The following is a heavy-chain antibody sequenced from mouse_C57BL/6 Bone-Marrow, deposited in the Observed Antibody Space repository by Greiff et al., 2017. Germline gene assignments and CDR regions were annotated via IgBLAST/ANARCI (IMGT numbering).Heavy chain of an antibody. V-gene: IGHV1-81*01. CDR2: IYPGDGDT. J-gene: IGHJ2*01. D-gene: IGHD2-2*01. Sequence: QVQLQQSGAELARPGASVKLSCKASGYTFTSYGISWVKQRTGQGLEWIGEIYPGDGDTNYNGKFKGKATLTADKSSSTAYMQLSSLTSEDSAVYFCALWLRRGNYFVYWGQGTTLTVSS. CDR3: ALWLRRGNYFVY. CDR1: GYTFTSYG.